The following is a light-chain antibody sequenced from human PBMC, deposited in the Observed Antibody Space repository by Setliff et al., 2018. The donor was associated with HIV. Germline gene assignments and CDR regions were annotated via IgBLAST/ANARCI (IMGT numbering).Light chain of an antibody. Sequence: AIQLTQSPSSLSASVGDRVTITCRTSQGISGALAWYQQKPGSPPKLLIYDVSNLESGVPSRFSGSGSGTHFTLTITSLQPEDFATYYCQHFKSYQFIFGGGT. CDR1: QGISGA. V-gene: IGKV1-13*02. CDR3: QHFKSYQFI. CDR2: DVS. J-gene: IGKJ4*01.